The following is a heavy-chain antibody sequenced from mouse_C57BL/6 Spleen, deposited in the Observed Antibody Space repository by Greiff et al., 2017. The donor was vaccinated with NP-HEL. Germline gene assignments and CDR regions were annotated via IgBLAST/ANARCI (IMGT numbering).Heavy chain of an antibody. D-gene: IGHD2-2*01. V-gene: IGHV5-16*01. J-gene: IGHJ4*01. CDR3: ARVGYGGDYAMDY. CDR2: INYDGSST. Sequence: EVMLVESEGGLVQPGSSMKLSCTASGFTFSDYYMAWVRQVPEKGLEWVANINYDGSSTYYLDSLKSRFIISRDNAKNILYLQMSSLKSEDTATYYCARVGYGGDYAMDYWGQGTSVTVSS. CDR1: GFTFSDYY.